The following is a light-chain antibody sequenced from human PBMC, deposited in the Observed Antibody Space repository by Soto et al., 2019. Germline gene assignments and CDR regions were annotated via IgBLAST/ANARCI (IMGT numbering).Light chain of an antibody. CDR3: CSYAGSRTMV. Sequence: QSVLTQPASVSGSPGQSITISCTGTSSDVGTYNLVSWYQQHPGKAPKLMIYEGSKRPSGVSNRFSGSKSGNTASLTISGLQPEDESDYYCCSYAGSRTMVFGGGTKVTVL. CDR2: EGS. J-gene: IGLJ3*02. CDR1: SSDVGTYNL. V-gene: IGLV2-23*01.